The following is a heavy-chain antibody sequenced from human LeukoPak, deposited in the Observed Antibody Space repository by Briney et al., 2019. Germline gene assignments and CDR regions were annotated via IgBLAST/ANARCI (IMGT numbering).Heavy chain of an antibody. CDR3: ARGYSSSWRTNYFDY. CDR1: GGSFSGYY. Sequence: SETLSLTCAVYGGSFSGYYWSWIRQPPGKGLEWIGEINHSGSTNYNPSLKSRVTISVDKSKNQFSLKLSSVTAADTAVYYCARGYSSSWRTNYFDYWGQGTLVTVSS. CDR2: INHSGST. J-gene: IGHJ4*02. D-gene: IGHD6-13*01. V-gene: IGHV4-34*01.